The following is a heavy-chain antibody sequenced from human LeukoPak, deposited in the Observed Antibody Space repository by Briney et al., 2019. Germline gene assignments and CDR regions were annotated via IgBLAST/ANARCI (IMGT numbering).Heavy chain of an antibody. Sequence: PGGSLRLSCAASGFTFSSYGIHWVRQAPRKGLGWVAVIWYDGSNKYYADSVKSRFTISRDNSKNTLYVQMNSLRAEDTAVYYCAKAGGGGGSCLDYWGQGPLVTVSS. CDR2: IWYDGSNK. J-gene: IGHJ4*02. V-gene: IGHV3-30*02. CDR3: AKAGGGGGSCLDY. D-gene: IGHD2-15*01. CDR1: GFTFSSYG.